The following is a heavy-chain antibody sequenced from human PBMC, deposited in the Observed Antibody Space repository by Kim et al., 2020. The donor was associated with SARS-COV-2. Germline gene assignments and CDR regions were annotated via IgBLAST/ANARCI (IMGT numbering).Heavy chain of an antibody. J-gene: IGHJ5*02. CDR3: AKDNLLVVVTALRFDP. CDR1: GFTFSSYA. CDR2: ISGSGGST. D-gene: IGHD2-21*02. V-gene: IGHV3-23*01. Sequence: GGSLRLSCAASGFTFSSYAMSWVRQAPGKGLEWVSAISGSGGSTYYADSVKGRFTISRDNSKNTLYLQMNSLRAEDTAVYYCAKDNLLVVVTALRFDPWVQGTLVTVSS.